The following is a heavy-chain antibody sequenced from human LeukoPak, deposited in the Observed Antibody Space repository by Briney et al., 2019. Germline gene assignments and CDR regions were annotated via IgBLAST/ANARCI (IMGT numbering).Heavy chain of an antibody. Sequence: SETLSLTCTVSGGSISGYYWSWIRQPPGKGLEWIGEINHSGSTNYNPSLKSRVTISVDTSKNQFSLKLSSVTAADTAVYYCASREDCGGDCFKDYWGQGTLVTVSS. V-gene: IGHV4-34*01. CDR2: INHSGST. J-gene: IGHJ4*02. CDR3: ASREDCGGDCFKDY. CDR1: GGSISGYY. D-gene: IGHD2-21*02.